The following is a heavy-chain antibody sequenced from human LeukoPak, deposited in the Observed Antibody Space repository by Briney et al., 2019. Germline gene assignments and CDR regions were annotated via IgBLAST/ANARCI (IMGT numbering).Heavy chain of an antibody. D-gene: IGHD3-22*01. J-gene: IGHJ6*02. Sequence: PSETLSLTCAVYGGSFSGYYWSWIRQPPGKGLEWIGYIYYSGSTNYNPSLKSRVTISVDTSKNQFSLKLSSVTAADTAVYYCARARPDGYYYDSSGPMDVWGQGTTVTVSS. CDR1: GGSFSGYY. V-gene: IGHV4-59*01. CDR2: IYYSGST. CDR3: ARARPDGYYYDSSGPMDV.